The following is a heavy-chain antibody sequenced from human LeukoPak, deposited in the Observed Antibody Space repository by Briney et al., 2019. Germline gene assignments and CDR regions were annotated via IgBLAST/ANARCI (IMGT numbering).Heavy chain of an antibody. Sequence: PGGSLRLSCAASGFTFSSYAMSWVRQAPGKGLEWVSAISGSGGSTYYADSVKGRFTISRDNSKNTLYLQMNSLRAEDTAVYYCAKDGITMVRGVNYHDYWGQGTLVTVSS. CDR3: AKDGITMVRGVNYHDY. J-gene: IGHJ4*02. CDR1: GFTFSSYA. D-gene: IGHD3-10*01. V-gene: IGHV3-23*01. CDR2: ISGSGGST.